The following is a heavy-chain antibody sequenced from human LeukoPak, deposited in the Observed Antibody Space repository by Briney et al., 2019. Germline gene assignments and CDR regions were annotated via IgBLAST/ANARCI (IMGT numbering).Heavy chain of an antibody. D-gene: IGHD3-22*01. CDR2: MNPNSGNT. J-gene: IGHJ2*01. Sequence: GASVKVSCKASGYTFTSYDINWVRQATGQGLEWMGWMNPNSGNTGYAQKFQGRVTMTRNTSISTAYMELSSLRSEDTAVYYCARGAYYYVSSGYYFYWYFDPWGRGTLVTVSS. CDR1: GYTFTSYD. CDR3: ARGAYYYVSSGYYFYWYFDP. V-gene: IGHV1-8*01.